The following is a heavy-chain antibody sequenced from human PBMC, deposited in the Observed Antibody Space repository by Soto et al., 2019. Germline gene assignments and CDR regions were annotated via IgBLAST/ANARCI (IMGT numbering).Heavy chain of an antibody. CDR3: ARAGRASADSWFDS. J-gene: IGHJ5*01. CDR1: GSPLSSYS. V-gene: IGHV1-69*01. Sequence: QVQLVQSGAEVKRPGSSVRVSCKAYGSPLSSYSISWVRQAPGQGLEWMGGIIPIYGSPNYAKNFQGRVTISADEYPNTAYMEVSSLRFDDTAVFYCARAGRASADSWFDSWGQGTLVTVSS. CDR2: IIPIYGSP. D-gene: IGHD2-2*01.